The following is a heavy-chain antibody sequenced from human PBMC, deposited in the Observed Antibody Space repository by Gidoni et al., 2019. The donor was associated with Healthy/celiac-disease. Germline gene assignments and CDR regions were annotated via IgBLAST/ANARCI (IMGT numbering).Heavy chain of an antibody. Sequence: QVQLQESGPGLAKPSETLSLTCTVPGGSISSYYWSWIRQPPGKGLEWIGYIYYSGSTNYNPSLKSRVTISVDTSKNQFSLKLSSVTAADTAVYYCARGGFGRGRNNWFDPWGQGTLVTVSS. D-gene: IGHD3-16*01. CDR2: IYYSGST. CDR3: ARGGFGRGRNNWFDP. CDR1: GGSISSYY. V-gene: IGHV4-59*01. J-gene: IGHJ5*02.